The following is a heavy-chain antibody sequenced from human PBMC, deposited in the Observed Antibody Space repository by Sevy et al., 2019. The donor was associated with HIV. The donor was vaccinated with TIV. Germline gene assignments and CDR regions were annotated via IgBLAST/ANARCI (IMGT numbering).Heavy chain of an antibody. D-gene: IGHD6-13*01. CDR3: TRWKAAQSIFDY. V-gene: IGHV3-49*04. J-gene: IGHJ4*02. CDR1: GFTFCDYC. Sequence: LRLSCTASGFTFCDYCMSWVRQAPGKGLEWVAFLKSDVYGGTVDHAASVRGRFVISRDDSKTIAYLQMNDLKTEDTGVYYCTRWKAAQSIFDYWGQGALVTVSS. CDR2: LKSDVYGGTV.